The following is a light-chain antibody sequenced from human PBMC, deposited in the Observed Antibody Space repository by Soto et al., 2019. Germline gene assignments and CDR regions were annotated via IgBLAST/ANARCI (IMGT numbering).Light chain of an antibody. CDR1: QIVRNNY. J-gene: IGKJ1*01. V-gene: IGKV3-20*01. Sequence: EILLSQSPGTLSLSPGERATLSCRASQIVRNNYVAWYQHKPGQAPSLLIYGASNRAFDIPDRFSGSGSGTDFTLTISRLEPDDFTVYFCHQYGTSKTFGQRTKVEMK. CDR2: GAS. CDR3: HQYGTSKT.